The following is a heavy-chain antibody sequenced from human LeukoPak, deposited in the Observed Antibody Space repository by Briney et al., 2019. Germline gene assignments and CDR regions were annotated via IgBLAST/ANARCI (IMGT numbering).Heavy chain of an antibody. D-gene: IGHD5-18*01. CDR3: ARYPSGYSYWGWFDP. Sequence: SQTLSLTCTVSGGSISSGGYYWSWIRQYPGKGLEWIGYIYYSGSTYYNPSLKSRVTISVDTSKNQFSLKLSSVTAADTAVYYCARYPSGYSYWGWFDPWGQGTLVTVSS. J-gene: IGHJ5*02. CDR2: IYYSGST. CDR1: GGSISSGGYY. V-gene: IGHV4-31*03.